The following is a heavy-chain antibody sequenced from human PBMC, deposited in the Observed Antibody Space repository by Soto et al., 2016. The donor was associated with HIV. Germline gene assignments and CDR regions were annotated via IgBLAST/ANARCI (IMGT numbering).Heavy chain of an antibody. CDR2: ISGSGSST. V-gene: IGHV3-23*01. J-gene: IGHJ4*03. CDR1: GFSFSTYA. CDR3: TKDLPGRQWELGGRDYFDY. Sequence: EVQLLDSGGGLVQPGGSLRLSCAASGFSFSTYAMSWVRQAPGKGLEWVASISGSGSSTYYADSVKGRFTISRDNSKNTLYLQMNSLRAEDTAVYYCTKDLPGRQWELGGRDYFDYVGPGTLVTVSS. D-gene: IGHD1-26*01.